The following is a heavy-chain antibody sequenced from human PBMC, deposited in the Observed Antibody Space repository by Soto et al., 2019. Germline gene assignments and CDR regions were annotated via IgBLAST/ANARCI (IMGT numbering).Heavy chain of an antibody. CDR1: GFTFSTYG. D-gene: IGHD3-9*01. J-gene: IGHJ4*02. CDR2: ITYAGNNK. CDR3: ARDVGLDSDDFFAY. Sequence: GGSLRLSCAASGFTFSTYGMHWVRQAPGKGLEWVAVITYAGNNKYYADSVKGRFTISRDNSKNTLYLQMDSLRAEDTAMYFCARDVGLDSDDFFAYWGQGTQVTVSS. V-gene: IGHV3-30*03.